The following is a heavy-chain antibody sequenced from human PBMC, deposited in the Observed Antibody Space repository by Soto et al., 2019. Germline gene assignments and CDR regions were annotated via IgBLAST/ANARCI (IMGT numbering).Heavy chain of an antibody. CDR3: AKELRRYYDFWSGYLDPLGYYGMDV. J-gene: IGHJ6*02. CDR2: IRGSGGST. V-gene: IGHV3-23*01. Sequence: SMRLSCAASGLTFSSYAMGWVSQPPGEGLEWVSAIRGSGGSTYYADSVKGRFTISRDNSKNTLYLQMNSLRAEDTAVYYCAKELRRYYDFWSGYLDPLGYYGMDVWGQGTTVTVSS. D-gene: IGHD3-3*01. CDR1: GLTFSSYA.